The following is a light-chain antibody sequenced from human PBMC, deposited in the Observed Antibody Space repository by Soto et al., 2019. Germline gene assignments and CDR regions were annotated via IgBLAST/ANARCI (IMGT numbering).Light chain of an antibody. Sequence: EIVLTQSPGTLSLSPGERATLSCRASQSVSSSYLAWYQQKPGQAPRLLIYGASSRATGIPDRFSGNGSGRDFTLTISRLEPEDFAVYYCQQYGSSPPWTFGQGTKVDIK. CDR2: GAS. CDR1: QSVSSSY. V-gene: IGKV3-20*01. J-gene: IGKJ1*01. CDR3: QQYGSSPPWT.